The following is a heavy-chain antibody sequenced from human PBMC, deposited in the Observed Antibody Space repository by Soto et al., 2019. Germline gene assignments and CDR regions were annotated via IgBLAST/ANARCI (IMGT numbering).Heavy chain of an antibody. J-gene: IGHJ6*02. CDR2: FDPEDGET. V-gene: IGHV1-24*01. D-gene: IGHD2-8*02. CDR3: AKLQLLVPLGAMDV. Sequence: GASVKVSCKVSGYTLTELSMHWVRQAPGKGLEWMGGFDPEDGETIYAQKFQGRVTMTEDTSTDTAYMELSSLRSEDTAVYYCAKLQLLVPLGAMDVWGQGTTVTVPS. CDR1: GYTLTELS.